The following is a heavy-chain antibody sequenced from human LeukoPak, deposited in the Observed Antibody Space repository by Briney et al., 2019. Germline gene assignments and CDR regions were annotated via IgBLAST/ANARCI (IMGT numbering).Heavy chain of an antibody. J-gene: IGHJ3*02. Sequence: ASVKVSCKASGYTYTDSYIHWVRQAPGQGLEWRGRINPNSGDTIHAQKFQGRVTMTRDTSISTAYMEMSRLRSDDTALYYCARLSAHDAFDTWGPGTMVTASS. CDR3: ARLSAHDAFDT. CDR2: INPNSGDT. CDR1: GYTYTDSY. V-gene: IGHV1-2*06.